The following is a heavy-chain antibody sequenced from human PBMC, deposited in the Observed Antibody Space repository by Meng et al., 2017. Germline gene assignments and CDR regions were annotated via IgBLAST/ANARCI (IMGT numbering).Heavy chain of an antibody. V-gene: IGHV1-3*01. CDR2: INAGNGNT. J-gene: IGHJ4*02. CDR3: ARHALTWLYYFDY. Sequence: QVQLVQSGAEVKKPGASGQMSCKTSGYTFTSYAMHWVRQAPGQRPEWMGWINAGNGNTKYSQDFQGRVTITRDTSASTAYMELSSLRSEDTAVYYCARHALTWLYYFDYWGQGALVTVSS. D-gene: IGHD5-24*01. CDR1: GYTFTSYA.